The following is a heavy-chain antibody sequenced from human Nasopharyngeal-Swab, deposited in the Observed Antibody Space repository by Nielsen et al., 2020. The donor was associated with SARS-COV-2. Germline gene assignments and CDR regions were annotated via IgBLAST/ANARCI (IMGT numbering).Heavy chain of an antibody. CDR1: GGSISSYY. CDR3: ARTVGATPRGAFDI. J-gene: IGHJ3*02. Sequence: SETLSLTCTVSGGSISSYYWSWIRQPPGKGLEWIGYINYSGSTNYNPSLKSRVTISVDTSQNQFSLKLSSVTAADTAVYYCARTVGATPRGAFDIWGQGTMVTVSS. CDR2: INYSGST. D-gene: IGHD1-26*01. V-gene: IGHV4-59*01.